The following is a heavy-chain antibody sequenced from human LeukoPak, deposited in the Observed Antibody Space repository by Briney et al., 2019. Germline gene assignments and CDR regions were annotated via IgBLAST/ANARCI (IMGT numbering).Heavy chain of an antibody. D-gene: IGHD6-13*01. CDR2: ISGSGGST. Sequence: PGGSLRLSCAASRFTFSSYGMSWVRQAPGKGLEWVSAISGSGGSTYYADSVKGRFTISRDNSKNTLYLQMNSLRAEDTAVYYCAKHYIAAAGTVYFDYWGQGTLVTVSS. CDR1: RFTFSSYG. CDR3: AKHYIAAAGTVYFDY. V-gene: IGHV3-23*01. J-gene: IGHJ4*02.